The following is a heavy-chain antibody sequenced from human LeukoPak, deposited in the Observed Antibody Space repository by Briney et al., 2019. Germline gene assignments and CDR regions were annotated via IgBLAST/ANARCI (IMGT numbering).Heavy chain of an antibody. V-gene: IGHV3-30*18. J-gene: IGHJ5*02. CDR2: ISYDGSNK. CDR3: AKDGGPDGNYP. D-gene: IGHD3-16*01. Sequence: GGSLRLSCAASGFTFSSYGMHWVRQAPGKGLEWVAVISYDGSNKYYADSVKGRFTISRDNSKNTLYLQMNSLRAEDTAVYYCAKDGGPDGNYPWGQGTLVTVSS. CDR1: GFTFSSYG.